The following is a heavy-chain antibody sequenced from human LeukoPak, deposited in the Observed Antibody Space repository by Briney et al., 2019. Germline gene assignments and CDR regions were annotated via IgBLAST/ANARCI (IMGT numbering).Heavy chain of an antibody. J-gene: IGHJ4*02. CDR1: GFTLRNYW. D-gene: IGHD6-6*01. CDR3: ARYSSSSGGPSYYLDY. V-gene: IGHV3-74*01. Sequence: GGSLRLSCAASGFTLRNYWMHWVRQVPGTGLVWVSRISGDGSGTNYADSVKGRFTISRDNAKNTVYLQINKLRAQDTAVYFCARYSSSSGGPSYYLDYWGQGTLVTVSS. CDR2: ISGDGSGT.